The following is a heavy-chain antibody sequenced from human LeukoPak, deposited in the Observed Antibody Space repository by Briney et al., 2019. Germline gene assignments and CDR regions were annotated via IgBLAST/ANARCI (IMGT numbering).Heavy chain of an antibody. D-gene: IGHD1-26*01. V-gene: IGHV3-64D*09. Sequence: GGSLRLSCSASGFTFSRHAMHWVRQAPGKGLEYVSGINDNGGRTHYGDSVKGRFSISRDNSKNTLHLQMSTLRAEDTALYYCVKDVGGSYAFDYWGQGILVTVAS. J-gene: IGHJ4*02. CDR1: GFTFSRHA. CDR2: INDNGGRT. CDR3: VKDVGGSYAFDY.